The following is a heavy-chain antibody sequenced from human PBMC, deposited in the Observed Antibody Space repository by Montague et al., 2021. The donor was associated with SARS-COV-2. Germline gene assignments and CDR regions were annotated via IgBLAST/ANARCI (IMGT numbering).Heavy chain of an antibody. CDR1: GGSISSSSYY. Sequence: SETLSLTCTVSGGSISSSSYYWGWIRQPPGKGLEWIGSIYYSGSTYYNPSLKSRVTMSVDTSKNQFSLKLSSVTAADTAVYYCARQHAGYCSGGSCYWGAYFDYWGQGTLVTVSS. J-gene: IGHJ4*02. CDR3: ARQHAGYCSGGSCYWGAYFDY. V-gene: IGHV4-39*01. D-gene: IGHD2-15*01. CDR2: IYYSGST.